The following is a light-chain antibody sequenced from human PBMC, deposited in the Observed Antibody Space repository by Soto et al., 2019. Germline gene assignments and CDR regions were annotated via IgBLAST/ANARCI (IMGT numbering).Light chain of an antibody. CDR1: SSDIGGYNY. V-gene: IGLV2-14*01. CDR3: SSYTSSSTWV. CDR2: EVT. J-gene: IGLJ3*02. Sequence: QSVLTQPASVSGSPGQSITISCTGTSSDIGGYNYVSWHQQHPGKVPKLMIFEVTNWPSGVSNRFSGSKSGNTASLTISGLQAEDEAYYYCSSYTSSSTWVFGGGTQLTVL.